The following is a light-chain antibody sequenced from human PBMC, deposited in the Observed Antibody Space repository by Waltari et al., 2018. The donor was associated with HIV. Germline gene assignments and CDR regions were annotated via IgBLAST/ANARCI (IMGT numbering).Light chain of an antibody. Sequence: SALTQPPSASGAPGQRVPISCTGSNSTIGAADDLHWYQQLPGTAPKRLISGNNNLPSGVPDRLSGSKSGTSASLAITGLQAEDEADYYCQSYDSSLSDSGVFGGGTKLTVL. CDR3: QSYDSSLSDSGV. CDR2: GNN. J-gene: IGLJ3*02. CDR1: NSTIGAADD. V-gene: IGLV1-40*01.